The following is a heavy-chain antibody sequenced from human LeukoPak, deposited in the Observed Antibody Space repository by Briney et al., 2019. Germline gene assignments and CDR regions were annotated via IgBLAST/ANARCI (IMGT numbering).Heavy chain of an antibody. CDR1: GFTFSSYW. CDR2: IKQDGSEK. D-gene: IGHD3-16*01. Sequence: GGSLRLSCAASGFTFSSYWMSWVRQAPGKGLEWVANIKQDGSEKYYVDSVKGRFTISRDNSKNTLYLQMNSLRAEDTAVYYCANIDVAPGHYYYYMDVWGKGTTVTISS. CDR3: ANIDVAPGHYYYYMDV. V-gene: IGHV3-7*03. J-gene: IGHJ6*03.